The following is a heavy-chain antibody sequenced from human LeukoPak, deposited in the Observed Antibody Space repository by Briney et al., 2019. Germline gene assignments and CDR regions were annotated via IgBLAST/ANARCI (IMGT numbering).Heavy chain of an antibody. CDR3: AKDPAVANTARRFQH. Sequence: PGGSLRLSCAASGFTFSSYAITWVRQAPGKGLEWVSGISGSGASTYYADSVKGRFTISRDNSKNTLYLQMNSLRAEDTAVYYCAKDPAVANTARRFQHWGQGTLVTVTS. J-gene: IGHJ1*01. CDR2: ISGSGAST. CDR1: GFTFSSYA. D-gene: IGHD6-19*01. V-gene: IGHV3-23*01.